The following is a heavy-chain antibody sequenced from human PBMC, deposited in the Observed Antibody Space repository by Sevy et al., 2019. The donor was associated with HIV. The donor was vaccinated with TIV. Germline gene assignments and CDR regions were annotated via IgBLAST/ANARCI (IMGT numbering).Heavy chain of an antibody. CDR1: GFTVSSNY. CDR3: AGGGRWFGEGYFDY. CDR2: IYSGGST. Sequence: GGSLRLSCAASGFTVSSNYMSWVRQAPGKGLEWVSVIYSGGSTYYADSVKGRFTISRDNSKNTLYLQMNSLRAEDTAVYYCAGGGRWFGEGYFDYWGQGTLVTVSS. V-gene: IGHV3-53*01. D-gene: IGHD3-10*01. J-gene: IGHJ4*02.